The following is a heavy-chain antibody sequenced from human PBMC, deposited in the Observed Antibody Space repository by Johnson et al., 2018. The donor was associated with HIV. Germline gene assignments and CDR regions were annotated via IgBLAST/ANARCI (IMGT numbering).Heavy chain of an antibody. CDR2: IKQDGSEK. CDR1: GFTFITYW. D-gene: IGHD4-17*01. CDR3: ARDRFGDSDAFDI. Sequence: MLLVESGGGLVQPGGSLRLSCAASGFTFITYWMSWVHQAPGKGLEWVANIKQDGSEKYYVGSVKGRFTISRDNAKNSLYLQLNSLRADDTAVYFCARDRFGDSDAFDIWGQGTMVTVSS. J-gene: IGHJ3*02. V-gene: IGHV3-7*01.